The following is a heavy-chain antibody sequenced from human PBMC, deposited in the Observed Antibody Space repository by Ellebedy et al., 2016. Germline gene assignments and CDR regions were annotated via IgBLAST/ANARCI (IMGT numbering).Heavy chain of an antibody. CDR1: GGSFRDYY. CDR2: ISSSSSYI. CDR3: ASGPVRITIFGVVTQAGYMDV. J-gene: IGHJ6*03. V-gene: IGHV3-11*06. D-gene: IGHD3-3*01. Sequence: GGSLRLSXAVYGGSFRDYYWTWIRQPPGKGLEWVSSISSSSSYIYYADSVKGRFTISRDNAKNSLYLQMNSLRAEDTAVYYCASGPVRITIFGVVTQAGYMDVWGKGTTVTVSS.